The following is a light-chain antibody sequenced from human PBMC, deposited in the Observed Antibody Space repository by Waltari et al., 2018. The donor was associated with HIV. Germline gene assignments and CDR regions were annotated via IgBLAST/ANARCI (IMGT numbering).Light chain of an antibody. CDR3: QQYYSTPQT. CDR2: WAS. Sequence: DIVMTQSPDSLTASLGERATIECKSSQSVLVQSNVKNNLAWYQKKSGQPPKLLFYWASDRQAGVPDRCSASGSGTDFILTISSLQAEDVAVYYCQQYYSTPQTFGQGTKVELK. V-gene: IGKV4-1*01. CDR1: QSVLVQSNVKNN. J-gene: IGKJ1*01.